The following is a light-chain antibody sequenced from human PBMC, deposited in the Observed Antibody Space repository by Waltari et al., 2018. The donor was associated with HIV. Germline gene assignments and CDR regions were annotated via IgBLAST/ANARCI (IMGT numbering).Light chain of an antibody. Sequence: EIVMTQSPATLSVSPGDTATLSCRASQSVSSDLVWYQQKPGRPPRLLIYGAFTRATGVPARFSGSGSGTEFTLTINSLQSEDFAVYYCQQYNNWPPEATFGQGTEVEVK. V-gene: IGKV3-15*01. CDR1: QSVSSD. J-gene: IGKJ1*01. CDR3: QQYNNWPPEAT. CDR2: GAF.